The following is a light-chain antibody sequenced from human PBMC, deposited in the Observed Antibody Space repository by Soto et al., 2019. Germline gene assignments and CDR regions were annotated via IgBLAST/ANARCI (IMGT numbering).Light chain of an antibody. J-gene: IGLJ2*01. Sequence: QSALTQPASVSGSPGQSITISCTGTISDVGGYNYVSWYQQHPGKAPKLMMYYVSNQPSGVSNRFSGSKSSNTAALTISGLHAEDVADYYRSLYTSSSTRVFVGGTKLTVL. CDR3: SLYTSSSTRV. CDR2: YVS. V-gene: IGLV2-14*01. CDR1: ISDVGGYNY.